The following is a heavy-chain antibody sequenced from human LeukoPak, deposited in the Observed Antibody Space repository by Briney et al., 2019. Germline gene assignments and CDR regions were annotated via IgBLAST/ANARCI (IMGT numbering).Heavy chain of an antibody. CDR1: GFTFSSYA. CDR3: AKGFRFFDY. CDR2: ISGSGGSS. J-gene: IGHJ4*02. Sequence: GGSLRLSCAASGFTFSSYAMSWVRQAPGKGLEWVSAISGSGGSSHYADSAKGRFTISRDISKNTLYLQVNSLRAEDTAVYYCAKGFRFFDYWGQGTLVTVSS. V-gene: IGHV3-23*01.